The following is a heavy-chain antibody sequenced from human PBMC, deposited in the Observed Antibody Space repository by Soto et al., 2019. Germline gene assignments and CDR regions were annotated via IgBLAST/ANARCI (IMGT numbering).Heavy chain of an antibody. CDR1: GFTFNNAW. D-gene: IGHD3-3*01. Sequence: EVQLVESGGGLVKPGGSLRLSCAASGFTFNNAWMNWVRQAPGKGLEWVGRVRTKSDGGTTDYAAPVKGRFTISRDDSKNPLFLQMNSLKTEDTAVYYCTTDDFGVAIIRDYWGQGTLVTVSS. CDR2: VRTKSDGGTT. CDR3: TTDDFGVAIIRDY. V-gene: IGHV3-15*07. J-gene: IGHJ4*02.